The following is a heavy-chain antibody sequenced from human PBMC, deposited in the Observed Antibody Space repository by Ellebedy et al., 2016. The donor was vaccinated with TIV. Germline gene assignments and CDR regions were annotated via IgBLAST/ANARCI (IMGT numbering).Heavy chain of an antibody. V-gene: IGHV1-46*01. D-gene: IGHD3-16*01. CDR3: AREGDLGADY. CDR2: INPSGGST. J-gene: IGHJ4*02. CDR1: GYTFTGYY. Sequence: ASVKVSCKASGYTFTGYYIHWVRQAPGQGLEWMGIINPSGGSTSYAGKFQGRISMTRDTSTSTVYMELSSLRSEDTAMYFCAREGDLGADYWGQGTLVTVSS.